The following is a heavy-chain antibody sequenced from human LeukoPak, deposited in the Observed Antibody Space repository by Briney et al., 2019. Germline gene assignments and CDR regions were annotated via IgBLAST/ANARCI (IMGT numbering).Heavy chain of an antibody. CDR2: LHPSGAT. V-gene: IGHV4-4*07. CDR1: GSSISGYY. D-gene: IGHD3-22*01. J-gene: IGHJ4*02. Sequence: SETLSLTCTVSGSSISGYYWNWIRQPAGKGLEWIGRLHPSGATNYNPPLKSRVTISVDTSKNQFSLKLSSVTAADTAVYYCAKAPRYYYDSSGYYFDYWGQGTLVTVSS. CDR3: AKAPRYYYDSSGYYFDY.